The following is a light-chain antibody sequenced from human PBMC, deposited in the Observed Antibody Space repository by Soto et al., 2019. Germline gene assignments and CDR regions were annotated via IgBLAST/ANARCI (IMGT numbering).Light chain of an antibody. CDR2: DAS. V-gene: IGKV1-5*01. J-gene: IGKJ2*01. CDR3: QQYNSYSHT. CDR1: QSISDY. Sequence: DIQMTQSPSTLSASVGDRVIITCRASQSISDYLAWYQQKPGKAPKLLIYDASNLESGVLSTFSGSGSGTEFTLTISSLQPDDFATYYCQQYNSYSHTFGQGTKVDIK.